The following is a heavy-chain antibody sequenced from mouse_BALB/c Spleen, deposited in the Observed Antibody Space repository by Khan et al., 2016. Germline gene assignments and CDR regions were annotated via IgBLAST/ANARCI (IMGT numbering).Heavy chain of an antibody. CDR2: ILPGSGST. D-gene: IGHD2-4*01. V-gene: IGHV1-9*01. Sequence: QVQLQQSGAELMKPGASVKISCKATGYTFSSYWIEWVKQRPGHGLEWIGEILPGSGSTNYNEKFKGKATFTADTSSNTAYMQLSSLTSEDSAVYYCARSTMSTTSYAMDYWGQGTSVTVTS. CDR3: ARSTMSTTSYAMDY. CDR1: GYTFSSYW. J-gene: IGHJ4*01.